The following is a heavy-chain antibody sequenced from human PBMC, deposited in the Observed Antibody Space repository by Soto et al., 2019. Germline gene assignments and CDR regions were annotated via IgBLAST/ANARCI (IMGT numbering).Heavy chain of an antibody. V-gene: IGHV4-31*03. D-gene: IGHD3-10*01. CDR1: GGSISSGGYY. Sequence: QVQLQESGPGLVKPSQTLSLTCTVSGGSISSGGYYWNWIRQHPGKGLEWIGYIYYSGSTYYNPSLKSRVTISVDTSKNQFSLKLSSVTAADTAVYYCARGITMVWGVGLFYFDYWGQGTLVTVSS. CDR3: ARGITMVWGVGLFYFDY. CDR2: IYYSGST. J-gene: IGHJ4*02.